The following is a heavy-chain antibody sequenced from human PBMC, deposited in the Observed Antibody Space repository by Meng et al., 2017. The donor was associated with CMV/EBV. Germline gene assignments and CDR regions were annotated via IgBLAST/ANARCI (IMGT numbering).Heavy chain of an antibody. D-gene: IGHD3-3*01. J-gene: IGHJ6*02. CDR2: IRYDGSNK. CDR3: ARDQYDFWSGYFPSDGMDV. V-gene: IGHV3-30*02. CDR1: GFTFSSYG. Sequence: GGSLRLSCAASGFTFSSYGMHWVRQAPGKGLEWVAFIRYDGSNKYYADSVKGRFTISRDNSKNTLYLQMNSPRAEDTAVYYCARDQYDFWSGYFPSDGMDVWGQGTTVTVSS.